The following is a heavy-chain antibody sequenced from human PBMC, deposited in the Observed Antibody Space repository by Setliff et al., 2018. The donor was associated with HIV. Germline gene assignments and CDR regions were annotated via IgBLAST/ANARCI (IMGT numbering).Heavy chain of an antibody. CDR1: GFTFSSYA. D-gene: IGHD6-19*01. J-gene: IGHJ1*01. CDR3: AGESSIAVAEYFQH. CDR2: ISGSGGST. Sequence: GGSLRLSCTASGFTFSSYAMSWVRQAPGKGLDWVSAISGSGGSTYYADSVKGRFTISRDNSKNTLYLQMNSLRAEDTAVYYCAGESSIAVAEYFQHWGQGTLVTV. V-gene: IGHV3-23*01.